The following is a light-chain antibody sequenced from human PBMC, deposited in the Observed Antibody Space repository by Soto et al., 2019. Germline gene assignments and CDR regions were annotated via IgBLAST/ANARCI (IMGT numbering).Light chain of an antibody. CDR3: QQYGESLPVT. Sequence: EFVLTQSPDTLSLPPGERATLSCRASQTVTSSNVAWYQQKPGQAPRPLVYGPSTRATGVPDRFSGSGSGTDFTLTISRLEPEDFAVYYCQQYGESLPVTFGPGTKVEIK. CDR2: GPS. J-gene: IGKJ3*01. V-gene: IGKV3-20*01. CDR1: QTVTSSN.